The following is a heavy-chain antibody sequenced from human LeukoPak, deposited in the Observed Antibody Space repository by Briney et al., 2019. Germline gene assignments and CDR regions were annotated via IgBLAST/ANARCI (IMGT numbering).Heavy chain of an antibody. J-gene: IGHJ3*02. CDR2: MFRSGST. V-gene: IGHV4-38-2*02. D-gene: IGHD6-13*01. CDR3: AGWPSSSWYKVAAFGI. Sequence: ASETLSLTCTVSGYSISSGYYWGWIRQPPGKGLEWIGSMFRSGSTYYNPSLKSRITISLDTSKNQFSLNLSSVTAADTAVYYCAGWPSSSWYKVAAFGIWGQGTMVTVSS. CDR1: GYSISSGYY.